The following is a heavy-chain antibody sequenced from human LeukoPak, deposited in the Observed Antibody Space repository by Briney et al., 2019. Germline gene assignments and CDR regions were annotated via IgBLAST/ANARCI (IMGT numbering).Heavy chain of an antibody. D-gene: IGHD3-22*01. V-gene: IGHV3-64D*09. CDR3: VTLPGRVEVVQSDY. J-gene: IGHJ4*02. CDR2: ITSNGGST. CDR1: GFSLSDHY. Sequence: PGGSLRLSCAASGFSLSDHYIDWVRQAPGKGLEYVSAITSNGGSTYYTDSVKGRFTVSRDNSKNTLYLQMSGLRAEDTAVYYCVTLPGRVEVVQSDYWGQETLVTVSS.